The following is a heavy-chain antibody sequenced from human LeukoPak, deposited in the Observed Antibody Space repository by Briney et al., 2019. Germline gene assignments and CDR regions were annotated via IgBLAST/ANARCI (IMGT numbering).Heavy chain of an antibody. D-gene: IGHD2-2*01. Sequence: PGRSLRLSCAASGFTFDDYAMHWVRHAPGKGLEWVSGISWNSGSIVYADSVKGRFTISRDNAKNSLYLQMNSLRAEDTALYYCAKGRDKYQLLSKNWFDPWGQGTLVTVSS. J-gene: IGHJ5*02. V-gene: IGHV3-9*01. CDR1: GFTFDDYA. CDR3: AKGRDKYQLLSKNWFDP. CDR2: ISWNSGSI.